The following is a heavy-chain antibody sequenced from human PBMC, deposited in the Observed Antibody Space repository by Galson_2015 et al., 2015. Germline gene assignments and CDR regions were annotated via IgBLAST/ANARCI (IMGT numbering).Heavy chain of an antibody. CDR2: IIPLFAPP. CDR1: GGIFSNYG. J-gene: IGHJ5*02. D-gene: IGHD2-15*01. V-gene: IGHV1-69*13. Sequence: SVKVSCKASGGIFSNYGFSWVRQAPGQGLQWMGGIIPLFAPPNYARNFQDRVTITADESTGTVYLELSSLRSDDTAVYYCAGSLGRSVGNCYPYCWFDHWGQGTLVTVSS. CDR3: AGSLGRSVGNCYPYCWFDH.